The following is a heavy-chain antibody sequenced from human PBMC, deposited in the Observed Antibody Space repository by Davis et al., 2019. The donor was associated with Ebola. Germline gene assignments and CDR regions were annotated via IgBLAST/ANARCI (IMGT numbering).Heavy chain of an antibody. CDR2: ISYDGSNK. J-gene: IGHJ5*02. V-gene: IGHV3-30-3*01. Sequence: PGGSLRLSCAASGFTFSSYAMHWVRQAPGKGLEWVAVISYDGSNKYYADSVKGRFTISRDNSKNTLYLQMNSLRAEDTAVYYCARRDYGDYWDWFDPWGQGTLVTVSS. CDR3: ARRDYGDYWDWFDP. CDR1: GFTFSSYA. D-gene: IGHD4-17*01.